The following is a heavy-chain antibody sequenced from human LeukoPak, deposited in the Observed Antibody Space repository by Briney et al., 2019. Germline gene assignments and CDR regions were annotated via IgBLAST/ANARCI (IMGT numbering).Heavy chain of an antibody. D-gene: IGHD3-3*01. CDR3: ARDTTIFGVVYDAFDI. J-gene: IGHJ3*02. V-gene: IGHV1-18*04. Sequence: ASVKVSCKASGYTFTGYYMHWVRQAPGQGLEWMGWISAYNGNTNYAQKLQGRVTMTTDTSTSTAYMELRSLRSDDTAVYYCARDTTIFGVVYDAFDIWGQGTMVTVSS. CDR2: ISAYNGNT. CDR1: GYTFTGYY.